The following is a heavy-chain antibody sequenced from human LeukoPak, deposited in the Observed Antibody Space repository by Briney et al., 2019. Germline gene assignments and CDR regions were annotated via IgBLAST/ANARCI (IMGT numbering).Heavy chain of an antibody. CDR3: ARVDSTGYYRGRGPIDY. CDR1: GYSFSGYY. J-gene: IGHJ4*02. D-gene: IGHD3-22*01. Sequence: ASVKVSCKASGYSFSGYYIHWVRQAPGQGLEWMGWINPNSGGTNYAQRFQGRVTMTRDTSISTAYMDLSRLRPDDTAVYYCARVDSTGYYRGRGPIDYWGQGTLVTVSS. V-gene: IGHV1-2*02. CDR2: INPNSGGT.